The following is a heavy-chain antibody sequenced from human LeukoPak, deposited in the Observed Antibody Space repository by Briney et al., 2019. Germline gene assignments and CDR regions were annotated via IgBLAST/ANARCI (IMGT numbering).Heavy chain of an antibody. Sequence: GGSLRLSCAASGFTFSSYSMNWVCQAPGKGLEWVSSISSSSSYIYYADSVKGRFTISRDNAKNSLYLQMNSLRAEDTAVYYCAGGTTWIQLWSFDYWGQGTLVTVSS. CDR3: AGGTTWIQLWSFDY. CDR1: GFTFSSYS. CDR2: ISSSSSYI. D-gene: IGHD5-18*01. V-gene: IGHV3-21*01. J-gene: IGHJ4*02.